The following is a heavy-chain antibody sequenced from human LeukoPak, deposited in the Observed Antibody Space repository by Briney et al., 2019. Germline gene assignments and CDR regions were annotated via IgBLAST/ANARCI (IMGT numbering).Heavy chain of an antibody. CDR3: ARAPPMVRGVIIIGWFDP. J-gene: IGHJ5*02. V-gene: IGHV3-21*01. CDR1: GFTFSSYS. D-gene: IGHD3-10*01. Sequence: PGGSLRLSCAASGFTFSSYSMNWVRQAPGKGLEWVSSISSSSSYIYYADSVKGRFTISRDNAKNSLYLQMNSLRAEDTAVYYCARAPPMVRGVIIIGWFDPWGQGTLVTVSS. CDR2: ISSSSSYI.